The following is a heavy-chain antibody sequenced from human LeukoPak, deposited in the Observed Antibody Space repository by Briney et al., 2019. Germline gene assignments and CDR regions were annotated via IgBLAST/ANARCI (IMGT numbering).Heavy chain of an antibody. CDR3: ARAQWLVPPYFDF. CDR1: GYSISSNYY. CDR2: IYHTGRT. Sequence: SGTLSLTCAVSGYSISSNYYWGWIRQPPGKGLEWIGSIYHTGRTYYNPSLKSRVTISVDTSKNQFSLKLNSVTAADTAVYYCARAQWLVPPYFDFWGQGTLVTVSS. J-gene: IGHJ4*02. V-gene: IGHV4-38-2*01. D-gene: IGHD6-19*01.